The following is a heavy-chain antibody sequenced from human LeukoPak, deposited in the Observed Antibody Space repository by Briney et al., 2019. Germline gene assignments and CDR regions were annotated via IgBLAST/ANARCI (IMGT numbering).Heavy chain of an antibody. D-gene: IGHD1-26*01. CDR1: GDSISSGSAT. J-gene: IGHJ3*02. Sequence: SQTLSLTCAIFGDSISSGSATWNWIRQSPSRGLEWLGRTCYRSQWYFNYAASLKSRITINPDTSKNQFSLQLESVTSEDTAVYYCARDEYIVGYIEVGFDIWGQGTMVTVSS. V-gene: IGHV6-1*01. CDR2: TCYRSQWYF. CDR3: ARDEYIVGYIEVGFDI.